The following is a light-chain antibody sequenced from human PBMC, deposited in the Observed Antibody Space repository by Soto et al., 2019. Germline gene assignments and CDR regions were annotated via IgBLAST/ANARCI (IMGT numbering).Light chain of an antibody. Sequence: DIQMTQSPSSLSASVGDRVTITCRASQTITSYLNWYHQKPGKAPKLLIYGASKLQSGVPSRFSGSGSGTDFTLNISSLQPEDFATYYCQQSHSPPHTFGQGTKVEVK. CDR2: GAS. J-gene: IGKJ1*01. CDR1: QTITSY. V-gene: IGKV1-39*01. CDR3: QQSHSPPHT.